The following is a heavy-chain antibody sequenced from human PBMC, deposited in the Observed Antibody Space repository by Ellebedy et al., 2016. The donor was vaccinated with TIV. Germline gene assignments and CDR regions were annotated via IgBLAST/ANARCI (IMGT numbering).Heavy chain of an antibody. J-gene: IGHJ4*02. Sequence: PGGSLRLSCAASGVTFKSAWMNWVCQAPGKGLEWVGHMRSMIDGGTADYAAPVKGRFTISTDDSKTTLFLQMNSLKTEDTAVYYCTTAPFHPNVECWGQGILVAVSS. CDR2: MRSMIDGGTA. V-gene: IGHV3-15*01. D-gene: IGHD2/OR15-2a*01. CDR1: GVTFKSAW. CDR3: TTAPFHPNVEC.